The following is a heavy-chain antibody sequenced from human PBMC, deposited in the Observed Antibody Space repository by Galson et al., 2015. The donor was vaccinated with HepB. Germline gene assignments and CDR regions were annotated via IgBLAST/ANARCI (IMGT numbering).Heavy chain of an antibody. CDR1: GFTVSSSY. CDR3: ARGLIAGVIAA. V-gene: IGHV3-53*01. J-gene: IGHJ4*02. Sequence: SLRLSCAASGFTVSSSYMSWVRQAPGKGLEWVSVIYSGGNTYYADSVKGRFTISRDNSKNTLYLQMNSLRAEDTAVYCCARGLIAGVIAAGGQGTLVTVSS. D-gene: IGHD6-13*01. CDR2: IYSGGNT.